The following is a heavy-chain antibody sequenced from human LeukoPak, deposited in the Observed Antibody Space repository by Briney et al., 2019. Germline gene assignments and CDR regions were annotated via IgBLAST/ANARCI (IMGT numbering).Heavy chain of an antibody. V-gene: IGHV3-7*01. J-gene: IGHJ5*02. CDR2: IKQDGSEK. Sequence: GGSLRLSCTVSGFSLSSYALSWVRQAPGKGLEWVANIKQDGSEKYYVDSVKGRFTISRDNAKISLYLQMNSLRAEDTAVYYCARSLDYYDSSGYSDWFDPWGQGTLVTVSS. D-gene: IGHD3-22*01. CDR1: GFSLSSYA. CDR3: ARSLDYYDSSGYSDWFDP.